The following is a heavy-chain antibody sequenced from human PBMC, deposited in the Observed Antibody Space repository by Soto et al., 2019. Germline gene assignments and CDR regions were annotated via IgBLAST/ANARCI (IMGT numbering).Heavy chain of an antibody. D-gene: IGHD3-10*01. CDR1: GYTFTSYG. CDR2: ISAYDGNT. V-gene: IGHV1-18*01. Sequence: AASVKVSCKASGYTFTSYGISWVRQAPGQGLEWMGWISAYDGNTNYAQKLQGRVTMTTDTSTSTAYMELRSLRSDDTAVYYCARKKTYYYGSGNIDYWGQGTLVTVSS. CDR3: ARKKTYYYGSGNIDY. J-gene: IGHJ4*02.